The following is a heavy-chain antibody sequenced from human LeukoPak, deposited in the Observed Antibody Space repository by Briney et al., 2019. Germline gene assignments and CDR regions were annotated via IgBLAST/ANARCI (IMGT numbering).Heavy chain of an antibody. V-gene: IGHV4-39*07. Sequence: SETLSLTCTVSSGSISSSNYYWGWIRQPPGRGLEWIGSIYYSGSTYYNPSLKSRVTISVDTSKNQFSLKLSSVTAADTAVYYCATEQINWFDPWGQGTLVTVSS. J-gene: IGHJ5*02. CDR3: ATEQINWFDP. CDR2: IYYSGST. CDR1: SGSISSSNYY.